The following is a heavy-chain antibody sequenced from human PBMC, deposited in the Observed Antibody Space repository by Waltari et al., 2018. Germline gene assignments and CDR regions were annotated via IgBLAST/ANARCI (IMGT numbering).Heavy chain of an antibody. D-gene: IGHD6-6*01. CDR1: GFTFSSYG. Sequence: QVQLVESGGGVVQPGGSLRLSCAASGFTFSSYGMHWVRQAPGKGLEWVAFRRYDVSNKYYADSLKGRFTISRDNSKNTLYLQMNSLRAEDTAVYYCAKAPYSSSSRRDYWYFDLWGRGTLVTVSS. J-gene: IGHJ2*01. CDR2: RRYDVSNK. CDR3: AKAPYSSSSRRDYWYFDL. V-gene: IGHV3-30*02.